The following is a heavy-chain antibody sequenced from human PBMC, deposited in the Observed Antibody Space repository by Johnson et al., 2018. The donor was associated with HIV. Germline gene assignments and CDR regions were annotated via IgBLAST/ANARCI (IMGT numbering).Heavy chain of an antibody. D-gene: IGHD1-26*01. J-gene: IGHJ3*02. CDR2: ISWNSGSI. CDR1: GFTFDDYA. Sequence: VLLVESGGGLVQPGRSLRLSCAASGFTFDDYAMHWVRQAPGKGLEWVSGISWNSGSIDYADSVKGRLTISRDNAKNSLYLQMNSLRAEDTAFYYCARSRGGSSEDAFDIWGQGTMVTVSS. V-gene: IGHV3-9*01. CDR3: ARSRGGSSEDAFDI.